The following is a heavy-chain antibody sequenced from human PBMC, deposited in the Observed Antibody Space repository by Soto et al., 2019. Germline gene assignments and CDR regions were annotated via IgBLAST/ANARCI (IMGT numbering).Heavy chain of an antibody. J-gene: IGHJ5*02. Sequence: SETLPLTCTVYGGSFSDYYWSWIRQPPGKGLEWIGEINHTGSTNFNPSLESRVTISVDTSKNQFSLKLSPVTAADTAVYYCAKVRRHISLSWGQGTLVTVSS. CDR3: AKVRRHISLS. D-gene: IGHD2-21*01. CDR1: GGSFSDYY. V-gene: IGHV4-34*01. CDR2: INHTGST.